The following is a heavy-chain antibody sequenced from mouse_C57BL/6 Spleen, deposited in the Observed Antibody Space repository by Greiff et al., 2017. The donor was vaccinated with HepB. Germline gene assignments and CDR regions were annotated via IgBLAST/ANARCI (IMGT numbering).Heavy chain of an antibody. D-gene: IGHD3-2*02. Sequence: QVQLKESGAELARPGASVKLSCKASGYTFTSYGISWVKQRTGQGLEWIGEIYPRSGNTYYNEKFKGKATLTADKSSSTAYMELRSLTSEDSAVYFCARGDSSGSLFAYWGQGTLVTVSA. CDR3: ARGDSSGSLFAY. CDR1: GYTFTSYG. V-gene: IGHV1-81*01. CDR2: IYPRSGNT. J-gene: IGHJ3*01.